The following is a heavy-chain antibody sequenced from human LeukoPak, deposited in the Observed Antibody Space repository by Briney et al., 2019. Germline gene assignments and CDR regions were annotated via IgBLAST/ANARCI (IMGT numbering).Heavy chain of an antibody. CDR1: GGSIRSYY. V-gene: IGHV4-59*12. D-gene: IGHD5-18*01. J-gene: IGHJ4*02. CDR3: ARLYSYGRGAFDY. CDR2: VYYSGST. Sequence: SETLSLTCTVSGGSIRSYYWSWIRQPPGKGLEWIGYVYYSGSTNYNPSLKSRVTISVDTSKNQFSLKLSSVTAADTAVYYCARLYSYGRGAFDYWGQGMLVTVSS.